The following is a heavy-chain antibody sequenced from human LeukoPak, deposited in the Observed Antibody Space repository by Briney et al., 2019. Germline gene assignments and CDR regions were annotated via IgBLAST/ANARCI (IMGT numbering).Heavy chain of an antibody. D-gene: IGHD6-13*01. CDR2: IYYSGST. Sequence: SQTLSLTCTVSGGSISSGDYYWSWIRQPPGKGLEWIGYIYYSGSTYYNPSLKSRVTISVDTSKNQFSLKLSSVTAADTAVYYCARVGRLEKPGIADYWGQGTLVTVSS. V-gene: IGHV4-30-4*01. J-gene: IGHJ4*02. CDR1: GGSISSGDYY. CDR3: ARVGRLEKPGIADY.